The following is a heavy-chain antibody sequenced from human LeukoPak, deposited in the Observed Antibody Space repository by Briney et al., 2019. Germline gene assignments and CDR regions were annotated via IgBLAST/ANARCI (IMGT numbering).Heavy chain of an antibody. J-gene: IGHJ4*02. CDR2: ITSSGTTR. CDR1: GFTLTDHY. V-gene: IGHV3-11*01. CDR3: ARDPDYGDPY. D-gene: IGHD4-17*01. Sequence: GGSLRLSCTVSGFTLTDHYMSWFRQSPGRGLERISWITSSGTTRDYADSVKGRFTISRDNTKNSVYLQMTSLRPDDTAVYYCARDPDYGDPYWGQGTLVTVSS.